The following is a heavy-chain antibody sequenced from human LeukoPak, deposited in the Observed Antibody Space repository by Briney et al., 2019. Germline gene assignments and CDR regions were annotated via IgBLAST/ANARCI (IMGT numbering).Heavy chain of an antibody. V-gene: IGHV1-2*02. CDR2: INPNSGGT. CDR3: ASNLYGSGSFYGRFDY. J-gene: IGHJ4*02. CDR1: GYTFTGYY. Sequence: ASVRVSCKASGYTFTGYYMHWVRQAPGQXLEWMGWINPNSGGTNYAQKFQGRVTMTRDTSISTAYMELSRLRSDDTAVYYCASNLYGSGSFYGRFDYWGQGTLVTVSS. D-gene: IGHD3-10*01.